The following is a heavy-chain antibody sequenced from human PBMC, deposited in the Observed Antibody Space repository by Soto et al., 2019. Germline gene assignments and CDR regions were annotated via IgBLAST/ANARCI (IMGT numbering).Heavy chain of an antibody. D-gene: IGHD3-9*01. Sequence: KPSETLSLTCAVYGGSFSGYYWSWIRQPPGKGLEWIGEINHSGSTNYNPSLKSRVTISVDTSKNQFSLKLSSVTAADTAVYYCATSILYDILTGWYYGMDVWGQGTTVTVSS. CDR1: GGSFSGYY. CDR2: INHSGST. V-gene: IGHV4-34*01. CDR3: ATSILYDILTGWYYGMDV. J-gene: IGHJ6*02.